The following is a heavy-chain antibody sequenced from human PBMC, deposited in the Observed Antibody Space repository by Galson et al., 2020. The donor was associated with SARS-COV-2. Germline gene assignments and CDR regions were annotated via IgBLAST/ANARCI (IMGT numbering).Heavy chain of an antibody. CDR1: GFPFSTYS. CDR2: ISTSSSYT. Sequence: NSGGSLRLSCAASGFPFSTYSMNWVRLAPGQGLEWVSSISTSSSYTYYVDSVKGRVSISRDNPRNSLYLQMHSLRAEDTAVYYCARDEGIRGYNYGRLYYGMDVWGQGTTVTVSS. J-gene: IGHJ6*02. V-gene: IGHV3-21*01. D-gene: IGHD5-18*01. CDR3: ARDEGIRGYNYGRLYYGMDV.